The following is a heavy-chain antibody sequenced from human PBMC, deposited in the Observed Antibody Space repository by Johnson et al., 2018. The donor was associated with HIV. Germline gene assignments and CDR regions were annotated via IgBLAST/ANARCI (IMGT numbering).Heavy chain of an antibody. J-gene: IGHJ3*02. CDR3: ASDLIISSSWYSFSATRETNAFAI. Sequence: QVQLVESGGGVVQPGGSLRLSCAASGFTFSSYGMHWVRQAPGKGLEWVAFIRYDGSNKYYADSVKGRFTISRDNSKNTLYLQMNSLRPEDTAVYYCASDLIISSSWYSFSATRETNAFAIWGQGTMVTVSS. D-gene: IGHD6-13*01. CDR1: GFTFSSYG. CDR2: IRYDGSNK. V-gene: IGHV3-30*02.